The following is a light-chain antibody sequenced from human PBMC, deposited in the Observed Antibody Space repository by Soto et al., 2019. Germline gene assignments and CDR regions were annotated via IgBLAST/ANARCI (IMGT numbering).Light chain of an antibody. J-gene: IGKJ5*01. V-gene: IGKV3-11*01. CDR1: QSVSSY. Sequence: EIVLTQSPATLSLSPGERATLSCRASQSVSSYLAWYQQKPGQAPRLLIYDASNRATGIPARFSGSGSGTDFTLTISSLEPEYFAVYYCQQRSNWPWIPFGQGTRLEIK. CDR2: DAS. CDR3: QQRSNWPWIP.